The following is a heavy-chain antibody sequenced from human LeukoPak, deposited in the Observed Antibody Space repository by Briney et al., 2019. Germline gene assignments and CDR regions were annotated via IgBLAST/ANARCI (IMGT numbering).Heavy chain of an antibody. CDR2: ISSSGSTI. J-gene: IGHJ6*03. Sequence: PGGSLRLSCAASGFTFSDYYMSWIRQAPGKGLEWVSYISSSGSTIYYADSPKGRFTISRDNAKNSLYLQMNSLRPEDTAVYFCARARTVVVPAAYYMDVWGKGTTVTVSS. V-gene: IGHV3-11*01. CDR3: ARARTVVVPAAYYMDV. D-gene: IGHD2-2*01. CDR1: GFTFSDYY.